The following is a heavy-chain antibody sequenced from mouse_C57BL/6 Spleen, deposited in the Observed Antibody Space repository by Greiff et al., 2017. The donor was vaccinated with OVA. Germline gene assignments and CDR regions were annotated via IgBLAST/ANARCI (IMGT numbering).Heavy chain of an antibody. CDR2: IDPSDSYT. D-gene: IGHD2-1*01. J-gene: IGHJ4*01. CDR1: GYTFTSYW. Sequence: QVQLQQPGAELVKPGASVKLSCKASGYTFTSYWMQWVKQRPGQGLEWIGEIDPSDSYTNYNQKFKGKATLTVDTSSSTAYMQLSSLTSEDSAVYYCASNYGNYGAMDYWGQGTSVTVSS. CDR3: ASNYGNYGAMDY. V-gene: IGHV1-50*01.